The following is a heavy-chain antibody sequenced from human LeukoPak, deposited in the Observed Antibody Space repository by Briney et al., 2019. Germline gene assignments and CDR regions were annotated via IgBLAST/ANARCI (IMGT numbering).Heavy chain of an antibody. V-gene: IGHV3-23*01. CDR3: AKDRIRSSSARTLDY. CDR1: GFTFSSYA. Sequence: GGSLRLSCAASGFTFSSYAMSWVRQAPGKGLEWVSAISGSGGSTYYADSVKGRFTIYRDNSKNTLYLQMNSLRAEDTAVYYCAKDRIRSSSARTLDYWGQGTLVTVSS. D-gene: IGHD6-6*01. CDR2: ISGSGGST. J-gene: IGHJ4*02.